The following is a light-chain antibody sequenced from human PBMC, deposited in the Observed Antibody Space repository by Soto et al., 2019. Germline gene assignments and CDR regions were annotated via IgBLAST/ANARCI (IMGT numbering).Light chain of an antibody. CDR3: QQYGSSPPWT. J-gene: IGKJ1*01. CDR2: GAS. V-gene: IGKV3-20*01. Sequence: VMTQSPGTLSLSPGERATLSCRASQSVSSSYLAWYQQKPGQAPRLLIYGASSRATGIPDRFSGSGSGTDFTLTISRLEPEDFAVYYCQQYGSSPPWTFGQGTKVDIK. CDR1: QSVSSSY.